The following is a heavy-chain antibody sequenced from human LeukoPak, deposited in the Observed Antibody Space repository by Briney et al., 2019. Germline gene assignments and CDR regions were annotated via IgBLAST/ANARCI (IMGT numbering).Heavy chain of an antibody. D-gene: IGHD2-2*01. Sequence: GGSLRLSCAASGFTFSSYSMNWVRQAPGKGLEWVSSISSSSSYIYYADSVKGRFTISRDNAKNSLYLQMNSLRAEDTAVYYCAREHPSPARAFDIWGQGTMVTVSS. V-gene: IGHV3-21*01. CDR3: AREHPSPARAFDI. CDR2: ISSSSSYI. J-gene: IGHJ3*02. CDR1: GFTFSSYS.